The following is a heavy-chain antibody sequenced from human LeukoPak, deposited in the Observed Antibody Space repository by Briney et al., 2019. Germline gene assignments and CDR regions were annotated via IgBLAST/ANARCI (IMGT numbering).Heavy chain of an antibody. CDR3: AKDLLSTTVTAYYYYSYGMDI. CDR2: ISGDGGST. CDR1: GFTFDDYA. J-gene: IGHJ6*02. D-gene: IGHD4-17*01. V-gene: IGHV3-43*02. Sequence: GGSLRLSCAASGFTFDDYAMHWVRQAPGKGLEWVSLISGDGGSTYHADSVKGRFTISRDNSKNSLYLQMNSLRTEDTALYYCAKDLLSTTVTAYYYYSYGMDIGGQGTTVTVSS.